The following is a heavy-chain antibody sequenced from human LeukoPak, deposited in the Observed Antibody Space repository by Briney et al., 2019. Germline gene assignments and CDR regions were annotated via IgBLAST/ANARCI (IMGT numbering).Heavy chain of an antibody. CDR2: ISSNGGST. CDR1: GFTFSSYG. J-gene: IGHJ4*02. D-gene: IGHD2-2*02. V-gene: IGHV3-64*01. CDR3: ARGDIVVVPAAINPAPFDY. Sequence: GGSLRLSCAASGFTFSSYGMHWVRQAPGKGLEYVSAISSNGGSTYYANSVKGRFTISRDNSKNTLYLQMGSLRAEDMAVYYCARGDIVVVPAAINPAPFDYWGQGTLVTVSS.